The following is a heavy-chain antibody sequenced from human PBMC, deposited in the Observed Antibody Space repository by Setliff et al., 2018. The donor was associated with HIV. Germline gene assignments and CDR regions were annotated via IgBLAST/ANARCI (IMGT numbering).Heavy chain of an antibody. CDR2: IYTSGIT. J-gene: IGHJ4*02. CDR1: GGSISSYY. D-gene: IGHD2-15*01. Sequence: PSETLSLTCTVSGGSISSYYWSWIRLPPGKGLEWIGYIYTSGITNYNPSLKSRVTMSVDTSKNQFSLNLRSVTAADTAVYYCARGRVFCNGDSCYHLDYWGQGIPVTVSS. V-gene: IGHV4-4*08. CDR3: ARGRVFCNGDSCYHLDY.